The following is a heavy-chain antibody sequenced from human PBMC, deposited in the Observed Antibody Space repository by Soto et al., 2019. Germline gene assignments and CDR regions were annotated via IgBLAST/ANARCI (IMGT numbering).Heavy chain of an antibody. CDR1: GGSISGSYYY. D-gene: IGHD3-16*02. J-gene: IGHJ4*02. Sequence: PSETLSLTCAVSGGSISGSYYYWGWLRQSPGRGPEWIGSVFYTGFTSYNPSLESRVSVSVDTSKNQFSLKLSSVTAADTAVYYCARGKLSDYVWGSYRYHFDYWGQGTVVTVSS. V-gene: IGHV4-39*01. CDR2: VFYTGFT. CDR3: ARGKLSDYVWGSYRYHFDY.